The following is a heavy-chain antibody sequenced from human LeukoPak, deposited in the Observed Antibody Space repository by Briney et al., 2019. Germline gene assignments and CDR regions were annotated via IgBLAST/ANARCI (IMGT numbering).Heavy chain of an antibody. Sequence: GASVKVSCKASGYTFTSYDINWVRQATGQGLEWMGWMNPNSGNTGYAQKFQGRVTMTRNTSISTAYMELSSLRSEDTAAYYCARGRHYYGSGSSPVDYWGQGTLVTVSS. CDR3: ARGRHYYGSGSSPVDY. V-gene: IGHV1-8*01. CDR1: GYTFTSYD. J-gene: IGHJ4*02. D-gene: IGHD3-10*01. CDR2: MNPNSGNT.